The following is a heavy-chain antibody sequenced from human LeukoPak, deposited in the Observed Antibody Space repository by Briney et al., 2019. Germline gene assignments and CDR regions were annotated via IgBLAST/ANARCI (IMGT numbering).Heavy chain of an antibody. J-gene: IGHJ6*03. CDR3: ARHGRGYSYGRMSSSYYYYMDV. Sequence: SETLSLTCAVYGGSFSGYYWSWIRQPPGKGLEWIGEINHSGSTNCNPSLKSRVTISVDTSKNQFSLKLSSVTAADTAVYYCARHGRGYSYGRMSSSYYYYMDVWGKGTTVTVSS. V-gene: IGHV4-34*01. D-gene: IGHD5-18*01. CDR1: GGSFSGYY. CDR2: INHSGST.